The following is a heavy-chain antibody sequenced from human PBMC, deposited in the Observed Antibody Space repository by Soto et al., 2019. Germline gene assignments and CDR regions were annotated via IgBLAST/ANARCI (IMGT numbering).Heavy chain of an antibody. Sequence: EVQLVESGGGLVKPGGSLRLSCAASGFTFTNAWINWVRQAPGKGLEWVGRIKSKTDGGTTDYAEPVKGIFAISREDSNNLVYLQMNSLKIEDTAVYYCTTDSYSTIIIVRFDYWGHGTLLTVSS. V-gene: IGHV3-15*07. CDR1: GFTFTNAW. CDR2: IKSKTDGGTT. J-gene: IGHJ4*01. D-gene: IGHD3-22*01. CDR3: TTDSYSTIIIVRFDY.